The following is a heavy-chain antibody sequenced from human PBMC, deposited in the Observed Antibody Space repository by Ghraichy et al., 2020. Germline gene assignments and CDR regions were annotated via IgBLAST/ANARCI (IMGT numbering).Heavy chain of an antibody. J-gene: IGHJ4*02. CDR1: GFSVTSGY. V-gene: IGHV3-53*01. Sequence: GESLNISCAASGFSVTSGYLSWVRQAPGKGLEWVSVIFTDGNTNYAVSVKGRFTISRDQSKNTVYLQMNTLRVEDTAVYYCVRSAWDYWCQGTLVTVSS. CDR3: VRSAWDY. CDR2: IFTDGNT.